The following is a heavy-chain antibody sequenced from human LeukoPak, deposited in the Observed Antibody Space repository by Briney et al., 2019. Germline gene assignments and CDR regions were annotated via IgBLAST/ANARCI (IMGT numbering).Heavy chain of an antibody. D-gene: IGHD6-13*01. J-gene: IGHJ4*02. V-gene: IGHV3-74*01. CDR3: ARATYSSSWNSDY. CDR1: GFTFSNYW. Sequence: GGSLRLSCAASGFTFSNYWMHWVRQAPGKGLVCVSRINGDGSSTNYADSVKGRFTISRDSSKNSLYLQMNSLRAEDTAVYYCARATYSSSWNSDYWGQGTLVTVSS. CDR2: INGDGSST.